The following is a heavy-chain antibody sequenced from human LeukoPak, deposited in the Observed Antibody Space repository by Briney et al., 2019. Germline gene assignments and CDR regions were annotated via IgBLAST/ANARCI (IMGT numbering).Heavy chain of an antibody. D-gene: IGHD3-22*01. CDR2: ISSSSSYI. V-gene: IGHV3-21*01. J-gene: IGHJ4*02. Sequence: GRSLRLSCAASGFTFSSYSMNWVRQAPGKGLEWVSSISSSSSYIYYADSVKGRFTISRDNAKNSLYLQMNSLRAEDTAVYYCARAGVITGDYWGQGTLVTVSS. CDR3: ARAGVITGDY. CDR1: GFTFSSYS.